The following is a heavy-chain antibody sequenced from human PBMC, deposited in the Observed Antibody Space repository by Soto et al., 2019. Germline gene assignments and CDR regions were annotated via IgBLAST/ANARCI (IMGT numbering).Heavy chain of an antibody. D-gene: IGHD6-13*01. J-gene: IGHJ6*02. CDR1: GYTFTSYY. CDR2: INPSGGST. CDR3: ARLGPASSWGSNGMDV. Sequence: GASVKVSCKASGYTFTSYYMHWLRQAPGQGLEWMGIINPSGGSTSYAQKFQGRVTMTRDTSTSTVYMELSSLRSEDTAVYYCARLGPASSWGSNGMDVWGQGTTVTVSS. V-gene: IGHV1-46*01.